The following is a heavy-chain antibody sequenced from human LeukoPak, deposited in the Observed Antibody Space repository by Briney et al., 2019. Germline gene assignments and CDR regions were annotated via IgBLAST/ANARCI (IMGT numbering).Heavy chain of an antibody. Sequence: SETLSLTCTVSGGSISSHYWSWVRQPPGKGLEWIGYIYDSGSTNYNPSLKSRVTISVDTSKDQFSLKLSSVTAADTAVYYCARLVAYCSSTSCSDYWGQGTLVTVSS. J-gene: IGHJ4*02. CDR3: ARLVAYCSSTSCSDY. V-gene: IGHV4-59*11. D-gene: IGHD2-2*01. CDR2: IYDSGST. CDR1: GGSISSHY.